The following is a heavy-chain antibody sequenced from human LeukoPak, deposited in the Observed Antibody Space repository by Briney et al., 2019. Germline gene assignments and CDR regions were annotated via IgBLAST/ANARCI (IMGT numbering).Heavy chain of an antibody. J-gene: IGHJ4*02. V-gene: IGHV5-51*01. CDR2: IYPGDSDT. CDR1: GYSFATYW. D-gene: IGHD1-26*01. CDR3: ARMSGSFRRLFDY. Sequence: PGESLKISCKGSGYSFATYWIGWVRQMPGKGLEWMGIIYPGDSDTRYSPSFQGQVTISADKSISTAYLQWSSLKASDTAMYYCARMSGSFRRLFDYWGQGTLVTVSS.